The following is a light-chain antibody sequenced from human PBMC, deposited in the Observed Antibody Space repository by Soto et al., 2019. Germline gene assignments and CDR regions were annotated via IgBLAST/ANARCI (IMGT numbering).Light chain of an antibody. CDR3: QQRSTWPLT. Sequence: EIVLTQSPATLSFSPGERATLSCRASQSVGSSLAWYQQKPGQAPRLLIYDASNRATGIPARFSGSGSGTDFTLTSSSLEPDDFAVYYCQQRSTWPLTFGGGTKVEIK. CDR1: QSVGSS. CDR2: DAS. V-gene: IGKV3-11*01. J-gene: IGKJ4*01.